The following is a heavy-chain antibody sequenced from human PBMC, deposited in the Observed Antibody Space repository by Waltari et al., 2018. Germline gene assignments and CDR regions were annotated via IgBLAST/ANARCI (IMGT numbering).Heavy chain of an antibody. D-gene: IGHD1-26*01. V-gene: IGHV1-18*01. Sequence: QVQLVQSGAEVKKPGASVQVSCKASGYTFTSYGISWVRQAPGQGLEWMGWISAYNGNTNYEQKRQGRVTMTTDTSTSTAFMELRSLRSDDTAVYYCARALGVGATFLFDYWGQGTLVTVSS. CDR3: ARALGVGATFLFDY. CDR1: GYTFTSYG. J-gene: IGHJ4*02. CDR2: ISAYNGNT.